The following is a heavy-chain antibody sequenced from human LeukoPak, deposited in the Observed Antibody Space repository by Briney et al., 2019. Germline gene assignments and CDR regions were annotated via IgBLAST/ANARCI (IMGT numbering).Heavy chain of an antibody. CDR2: IYSSGST. Sequence: SETLSLTCTASGGSISSYYWSWIRQPPGKTLEWIGYIYSSGSTNYNPSLKSRVTISVDTSKNQFSLKLRSVTAADTAVYYCARGGFPDYWGQGTLVTVSS. J-gene: IGHJ4*02. V-gene: IGHV4-59*01. CDR1: GGSISSYY. D-gene: IGHD3-10*01. CDR3: ARGGFPDY.